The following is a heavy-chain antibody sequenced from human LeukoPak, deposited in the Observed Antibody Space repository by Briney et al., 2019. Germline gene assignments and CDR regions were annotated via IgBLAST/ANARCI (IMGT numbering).Heavy chain of an antibody. J-gene: IGHJ4*02. CDR3: ARHRSRRATIIPYYFDY. CDR2: IYYSGST. Sequence: PSETLSLTCTVSGGSISSSSYYWGWIRQPPGKGLEWIGSIYYSGSTYYNPSLKSRVTISVDTSKNQFSLKLSSVTAADTAVYYCARHRSRRATIIPYYFDYWGQGTLVTVSS. D-gene: IGHD5-24*01. CDR1: GGSISSSSYY. V-gene: IGHV4-39*01.